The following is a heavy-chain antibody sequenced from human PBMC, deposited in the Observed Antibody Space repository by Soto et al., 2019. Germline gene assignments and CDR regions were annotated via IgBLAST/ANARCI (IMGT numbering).Heavy chain of an antibody. J-gene: IGHJ4*02. CDR2: IIPILGIA. CDR3: ARDDGLAYCGGDCYS. D-gene: IGHD2-21*02. Sequence: QVQLVQSGAEVKKPGSSVKVSCKASGGTFSSYTISWVRQAPGQGLEWMGRIIPILGIANYAQKFQGRVTXTAXXSXSTAYMELSSLRSEDTAVYYCARDDGLAYCGGDCYSWGQGTLVTVSS. V-gene: IGHV1-69*02. CDR1: GGTFSSYT.